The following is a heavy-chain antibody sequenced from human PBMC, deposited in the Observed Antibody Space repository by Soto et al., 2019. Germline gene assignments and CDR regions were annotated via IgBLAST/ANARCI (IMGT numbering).Heavy chain of an antibody. CDR1: RAALNSGNYY. CDR3: ARLRIATNNYKWFDP. V-gene: IGHV4-31*03. J-gene: IGHJ5*02. CDR2: IYVTGAV. D-gene: IGHD2-21*01. Sequence: LXLTCNVSRAALNSGNYYWSWIRQFPGKGLEWIGHIYVTGAVDYNPSLRDRITISQDTSERQFSLNLRLVTAADTAVYYCARLRIATNNYKWFDPWGQGTLVTVSS.